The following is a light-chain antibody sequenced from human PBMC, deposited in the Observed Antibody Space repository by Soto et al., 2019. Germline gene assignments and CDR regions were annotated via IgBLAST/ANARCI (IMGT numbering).Light chain of an antibody. V-gene: IGKV4-1*01. CDR2: WAS. Sequence: DIVMTQSQDSLAVSLGERATINCKSSQSVLYSSNNKNYLAWYQQKPGQPPKLLIYWASTRESGVPDRFSGSGSGTDFTLTISSLKAEDVAVYYCTQYYSTLWTFGQGTKVEIK. CDR1: QSVLYSSNNKNY. J-gene: IGKJ1*01. CDR3: TQYYSTLWT.